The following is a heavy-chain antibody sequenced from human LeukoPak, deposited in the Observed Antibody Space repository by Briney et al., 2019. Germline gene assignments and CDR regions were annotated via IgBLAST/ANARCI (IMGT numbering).Heavy chain of an antibody. CDR1: GFTFSSYW. CDR2: IKQDGSEK. Sequence: GGSLRLSCAASGFTFSSYWMSWVRQAPGKGLEWVANIKQDGSEKYYVDSVKGRFTISRDNAKNSLYLQMNSLRAEGTAVYYCARGSGYYLGHFDYWGQGTLVSVSS. CDR3: ARGSGYYLGHFDY. J-gene: IGHJ4*02. V-gene: IGHV3-7*01. D-gene: IGHD3-22*01.